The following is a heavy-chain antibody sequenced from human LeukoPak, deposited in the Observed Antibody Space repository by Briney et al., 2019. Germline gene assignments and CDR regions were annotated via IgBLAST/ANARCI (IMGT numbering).Heavy chain of an antibody. Sequence: GGSLRLSCAASGFTFSDYYMSWIRQAPGKGLEWVSYISSSGSTIYYADSVKGRFTISRDNAKNSLYLQMNSLRAEDTAVYYCARHPRRYSGSYYYYYMDVWGKGTTVTVSS. V-gene: IGHV3-11*04. D-gene: IGHD5-12*01. J-gene: IGHJ6*03. CDR1: GFTFSDYY. CDR2: ISSSGSTI. CDR3: ARHPRRYSGSYYYYYMDV.